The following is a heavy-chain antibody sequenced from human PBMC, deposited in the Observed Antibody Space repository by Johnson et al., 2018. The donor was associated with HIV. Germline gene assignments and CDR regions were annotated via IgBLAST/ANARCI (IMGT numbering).Heavy chain of an antibody. D-gene: IGHD3-16*02. CDR1: GFTFDDYG. CDR3: AKSLGAMVPDAFDI. CDR2: ISWNSGSI. V-gene: IGHV3-20*04. Sequence: VQLVESGGGVVRPGGSLRLSCAASGFTFDDYGMSWVRQAPGKGLEWVSGISWNSGSIGYADSVKGRFTSSRDNAKNSLYLQMNSLRAEDTALYYCAKSLGAMVPDAFDIWGQVTMVTVSS. J-gene: IGHJ3*02.